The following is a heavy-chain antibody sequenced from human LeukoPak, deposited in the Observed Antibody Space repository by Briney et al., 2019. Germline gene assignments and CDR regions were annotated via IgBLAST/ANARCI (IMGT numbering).Heavy chain of an antibody. D-gene: IGHD4-17*01. CDR3: AHAYNTVRIGPPFDY. V-gene: IGHV2-5*02. CDR1: GFSLSTRGVG. Sequence: VSGPTLVNPTQTLTLTCTFSGFSLSTRGVGVGWIRQPPGRALEWLALIYWDDDKRYSPSLKSRLTITKDTSKNQVVLTMTNMDPVDTATYYCAHAYNTVRIGPPFDYWGQGTLVTVSS. J-gene: IGHJ4*02. CDR2: IYWDDDK.